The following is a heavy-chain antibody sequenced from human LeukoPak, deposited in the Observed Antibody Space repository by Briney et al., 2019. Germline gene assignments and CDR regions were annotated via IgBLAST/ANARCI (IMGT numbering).Heavy chain of an antibody. J-gene: IGHJ3*02. Sequence: SETLSLTCSVSGGSISSYYWSWIRQPPGKGLEWIGYIYYSGSTNYNPSLKSRVTISVDTSKNQFSLKLSSVTAADTAVYYCARWTRAFDIWGQGTMVTVSS. CDR3: ARWTRAFDI. CDR1: GGSISSYY. CDR2: IYYSGST. V-gene: IGHV4-59*12. D-gene: IGHD3/OR15-3a*01.